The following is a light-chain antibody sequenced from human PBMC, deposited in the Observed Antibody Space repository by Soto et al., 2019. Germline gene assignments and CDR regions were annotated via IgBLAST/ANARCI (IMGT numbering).Light chain of an antibody. CDR3: SSYTSSSTLV. Sequence: QSALTQPASVSGSPGQSITISCTGTSSDVGGYNYVSWYQQHPDKAPKLMIYEVSNRPSGVSNRFSGSKSGTTASLTISGLQAEDEADYSCSSYTSSSTLVFGTGTKVTVL. J-gene: IGLJ1*01. CDR1: SSDVGGYNY. CDR2: EVS. V-gene: IGLV2-14*01.